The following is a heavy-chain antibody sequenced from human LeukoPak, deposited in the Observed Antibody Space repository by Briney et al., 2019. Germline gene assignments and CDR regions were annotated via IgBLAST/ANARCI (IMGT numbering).Heavy chain of an antibody. CDR1: GHTFTSYY. Sequence: ASVKVSCKASGHTFTSYYMHWVRQAPGQGLEWMGIINPSGGSTSCAQKFQGRVTMTRDTSTSTVYMELSSLRPEDTAVYYCARDPYGSGSYRIPLFDYWGQGTLVTVSS. D-gene: IGHD1-26*01. CDR3: ARDPYGSGSYRIPLFDY. V-gene: IGHV1-46*01. CDR2: INPSGGST. J-gene: IGHJ4*02.